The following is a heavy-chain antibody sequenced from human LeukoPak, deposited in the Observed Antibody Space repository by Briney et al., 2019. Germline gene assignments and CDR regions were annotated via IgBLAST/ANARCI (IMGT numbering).Heavy chain of an antibody. J-gene: IGHJ4*02. CDR3: ARNRVVGAPNFDY. CDR1: GGSFSGYY. D-gene: IGHD1-26*01. CDR2: INHSGST. Sequence: SETLSLTCAVYGGSFSGYYWIWIRQPPGKGLEWIGEINHSGSTNYNPSLKSRVTISVDTSKNQFSLRLTSVTAADTAVYYCARNRVVGAPNFDYWGQGTLVTVFS. V-gene: IGHV4-34*01.